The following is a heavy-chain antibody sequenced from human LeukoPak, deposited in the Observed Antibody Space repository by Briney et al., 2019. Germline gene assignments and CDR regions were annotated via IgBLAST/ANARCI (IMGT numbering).Heavy chain of an antibody. J-gene: IGHJ4*02. CDR1: GGSITNYY. D-gene: IGHD2-15*01. Sequence: PSETLSLTCTVSGGSITNYYWTYIRQPPGKGLEWVGYIYYSGSTSYNPSLKSRITISVDTSNNQFSLKLNPVTAADTAVYYCARLYGRAFDYWGPGTLVTVSS. CDR2: IYYSGST. V-gene: IGHV4-59*01. CDR3: ARLYGRAFDY.